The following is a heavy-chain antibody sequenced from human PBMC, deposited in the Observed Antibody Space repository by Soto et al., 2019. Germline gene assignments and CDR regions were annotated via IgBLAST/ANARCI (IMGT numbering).Heavy chain of an antibody. D-gene: IGHD5-18*01. Sequence: PGESLKISCKGSGYSFTTYWIGWVRQMPGKGLEWMGIIYPGDSDTGYSPSFQGQVTISADKSISTAYLQWSSLKASDTAMYYCAIHLDTSINCYYGMDVWGQGTTVTVSS. CDR3: AIHLDTSINCYYGMDV. CDR2: IYPGDSDT. CDR1: GYSFTTYW. J-gene: IGHJ6*02. V-gene: IGHV5-51*01.